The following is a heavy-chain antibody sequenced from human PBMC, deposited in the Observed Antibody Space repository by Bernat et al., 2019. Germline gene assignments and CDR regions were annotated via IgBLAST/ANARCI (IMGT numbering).Heavy chain of an antibody. CDR2: IYYSGST. CDR1: GASISSTSYY. D-gene: IGHD1-1*01. CDR3: ATPDENDYMDV. V-gene: IGHV4-39*01. Sequence: QVQLQESGPGLVKASETLSLTCTVSGASISSTSYYWGWIRQPPGKGLEWIGSIYYSGSTYYNPSLKSRVTISVDTSKNQFSLKLSSVTAADTAVYYCATPDENDYMDVWGKGTTVTVSS. J-gene: IGHJ6*03.